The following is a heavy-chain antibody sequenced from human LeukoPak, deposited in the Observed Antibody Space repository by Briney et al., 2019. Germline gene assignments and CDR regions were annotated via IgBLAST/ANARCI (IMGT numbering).Heavy chain of an antibody. CDR3: ASSDLGYCSGGSCQTFDY. D-gene: IGHD2-15*01. J-gene: IGHJ4*02. Sequence: AVQVSCKDFGGSFSKYAISWLRQAPGQELGGMGRIFPIFGIANYAQKFQSRVTITADKSTSTAYMELSSLRSEDTAVYYCASSDLGYCSGGSCQTFDYWGQGTLVTVSS. CDR1: GGSFSKYA. V-gene: IGHV1-69*04. CDR2: IFPIFGIA.